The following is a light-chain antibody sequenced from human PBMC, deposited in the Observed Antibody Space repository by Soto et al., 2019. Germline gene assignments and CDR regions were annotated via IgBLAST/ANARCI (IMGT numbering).Light chain of an antibody. CDR3: QQYNGYSRT. V-gene: IGKV1-5*01. J-gene: IGKJ1*01. CDR2: DAS. CDR1: QSIGSS. Sequence: DIQMTQSPSTLSASVGDRVTITCRASQSIGSSLAWYQQKPGKAPNLLISDASSLERGVPSRFGGSGSGTEFTLSIRSLQPDDFATYYYQQYNGYSRTFGQGTKVEIK.